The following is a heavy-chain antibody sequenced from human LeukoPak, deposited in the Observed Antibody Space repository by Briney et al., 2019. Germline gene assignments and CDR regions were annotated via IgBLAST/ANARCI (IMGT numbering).Heavy chain of an antibody. V-gene: IGHV1-46*03. Sequence: ASVKVSCKASGYTFTSYYMHWVRQAPGQGLEWMGIINPSGGSTSYAQKFQGRVTMTRDTSTSTVYMELSSLRSEDTAVYYCASARWLQSPSYYYYYMDVWGKGTTVTVSS. CDR3: ASARWLQSPSYYYYYMDV. J-gene: IGHJ6*03. CDR1: GYTFTSYY. D-gene: IGHD5-24*01. CDR2: INPSGGST.